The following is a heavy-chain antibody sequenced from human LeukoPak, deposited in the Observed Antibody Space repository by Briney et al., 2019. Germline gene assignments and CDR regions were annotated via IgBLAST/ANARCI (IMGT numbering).Heavy chain of an antibody. D-gene: IGHD2-15*01. CDR2: ISYDGSNK. CDR1: GFTFSSYA. J-gene: IGHJ5*02. CDR3: PGIVVVVAANRSSGWFDP. Sequence: GGSLRLSCAASGFTFSSYAMHWVRQAPGKGLEWVTVISYDGSNKYYADSVKGRFTNSTDNSKNTLYLQMNSLRAEDTAVDYTPGIVVVVAANRSSGWFDPWGQGTLVTVSS. V-gene: IGHV3-30-3*01.